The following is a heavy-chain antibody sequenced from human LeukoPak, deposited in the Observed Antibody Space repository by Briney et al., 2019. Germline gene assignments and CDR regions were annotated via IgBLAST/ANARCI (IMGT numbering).Heavy chain of an antibody. CDR1: GFTFSTYA. D-gene: IGHD2-21*01. Sequence: GGSLRLSCAASGFTFSTYAMSWVRQAPGKGLEWVSGFSGSGGNTYYAESVRGRFTISRDNSKNTLYLLMNSLIPEDTAVYYCAREVISIPSYFDSWGQGTLVTVSS. J-gene: IGHJ4*02. CDR3: AREVISIPSYFDS. CDR2: FSGSGGNT. V-gene: IGHV3-23*01.